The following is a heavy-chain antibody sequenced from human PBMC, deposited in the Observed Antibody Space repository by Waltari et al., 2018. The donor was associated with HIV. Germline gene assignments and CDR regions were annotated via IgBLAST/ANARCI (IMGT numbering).Heavy chain of an antibody. CDR3: ASARETMGVDFDS. CDR1: GGAFVSHT. CDR2: TIPMFGTA. D-gene: IGHD3-22*01. Sequence: QVQLVQSGAEVKKPGSSVKVSCKASGGAFVSHTFNWVRQAPGQGLEWMGRTIPMFGTANYGRKFRGSVTITADKSTTTAYMELNGLRTDDTAVYYCASARETMGVDFDSWGQGTLVTVS. J-gene: IGHJ5*01. V-gene: IGHV1-69*08.